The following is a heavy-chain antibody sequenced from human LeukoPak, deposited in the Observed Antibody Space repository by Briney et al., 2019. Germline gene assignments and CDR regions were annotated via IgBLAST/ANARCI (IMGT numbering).Heavy chain of an antibody. V-gene: IGHV4-4*02. J-gene: IGHJ6*03. CDR3: AREDYDSSGYGPYYYYYMDV. CDR2: IYHSGST. CDR1: GGSISSSYW. Sequence: PSETLSLTCGVSGGSISSSYWWSWVRQPPGKGLEWIGEIYHSGSTNYNPSLKSRVTISVDTSKNQFSLKLSSVTAADTAVYYCAREDYDSSGYGPYYYYYMDVWGKGTTVTISS. D-gene: IGHD3-22*01.